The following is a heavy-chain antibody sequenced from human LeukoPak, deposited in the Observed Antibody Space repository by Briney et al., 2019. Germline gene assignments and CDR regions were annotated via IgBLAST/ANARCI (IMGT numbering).Heavy chain of an antibody. J-gene: IGHJ4*02. Sequence: ASVKVSCRASGYTFTGYYMHWVRQAPGQGLEWMGWINPNSGGTNYAQKFQGRVTMTRDTSISTAYMELSRLRSDDTAVYYCARQVRGDYYFDYWGQGTLVTVSS. CDR2: INPNSGGT. CDR3: ARQVRGDYYFDY. V-gene: IGHV1-2*02. CDR1: GYTFTGYY. D-gene: IGHD3-10*01.